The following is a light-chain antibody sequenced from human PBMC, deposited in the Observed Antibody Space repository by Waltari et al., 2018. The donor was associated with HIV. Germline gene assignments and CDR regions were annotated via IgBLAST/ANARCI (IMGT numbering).Light chain of an antibody. V-gene: IGLV2-14*01. Sequence: QSALTQPASVSGSPGQSITLSCTGTSHDIGRYNFVSWYQHHPGKAPKLMISEVSKRPSGVSDRFSGSKSGNTASLTISGLQAEDEADYYCSSYTSSNTLIFGGGTRLTVL. CDR2: EVS. CDR3: SSYTSSNTLI. J-gene: IGLJ2*01. CDR1: SHDIGRYNF.